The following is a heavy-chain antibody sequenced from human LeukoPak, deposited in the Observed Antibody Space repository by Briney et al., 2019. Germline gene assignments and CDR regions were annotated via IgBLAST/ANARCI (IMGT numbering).Heavy chain of an antibody. D-gene: IGHD6-25*01. Sequence: GESLKISCKGSGYSFTSYWIGWVRQMPGKGLEWMGIIYPGDSDTRYSPSFQGQVTISADKSISTAYLQWSSLKASDTAMYFCARRALISTSGYQHSDYWGQGTLVTVSS. CDR2: IYPGDSDT. CDR3: ARRALISTSGYQHSDY. V-gene: IGHV5-51*01. J-gene: IGHJ4*02. CDR1: GYSFTSYW.